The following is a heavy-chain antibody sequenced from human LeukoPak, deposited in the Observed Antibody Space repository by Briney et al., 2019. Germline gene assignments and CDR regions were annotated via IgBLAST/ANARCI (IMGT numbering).Heavy chain of an antibody. CDR2: IYYSGST. V-gene: IGHV4-59*01. CDR3: ARGVRGLKRMLDY. Sequence: SETLSLTCTVSGGSISSYYWSWIRQPPGKGLEWIGYIYYSGSTNYNPSLKSRVTISVDTSKNQFSLKLSSVTAADTAVYYCARGVRGLKRMLDYWGQGTLVTFSS. J-gene: IGHJ4*02. CDR1: GGSISSYY. D-gene: IGHD3-10*01.